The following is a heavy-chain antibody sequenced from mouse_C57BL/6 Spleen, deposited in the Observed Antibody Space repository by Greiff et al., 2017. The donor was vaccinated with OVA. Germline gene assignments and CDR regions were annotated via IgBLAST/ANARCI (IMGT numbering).Heavy chain of an antibody. CDR3: TRRLLLCDY. Sequence: QVQLKQSGAELVRPGASVTLSCKASGYTFTDYEMHWVKQTPVHGLEWIGAIDPETGGTAYNQKFKGKAILTADKSSSTAYMELRSLTSEDSAVYYCTRRLLLCDYWGQGTTLTVSS. D-gene: IGHD3-2*02. CDR2: IDPETGGT. CDR1: GYTFTDYE. J-gene: IGHJ2*01. V-gene: IGHV1-15*01.